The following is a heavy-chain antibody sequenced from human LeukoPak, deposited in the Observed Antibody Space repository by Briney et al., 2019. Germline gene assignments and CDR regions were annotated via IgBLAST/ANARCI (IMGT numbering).Heavy chain of an antibody. J-gene: IGHJ5*02. Sequence: SSETLSLTCSVSGDSMYSHYWSFIRQAAGTGLEWIGPIHTSGTTYYNPSLKSRVTLSIDTSMNQFSLRLTSVTAADTAVYYCARGDYYDGGGRNWFDPWGQGTLVTVSP. V-gene: IGHV4-4*07. CDR3: ARGDYYDGGGRNWFDP. CDR2: IHTSGTT. D-gene: IGHD3-3*01. CDR1: GDSMYSHY.